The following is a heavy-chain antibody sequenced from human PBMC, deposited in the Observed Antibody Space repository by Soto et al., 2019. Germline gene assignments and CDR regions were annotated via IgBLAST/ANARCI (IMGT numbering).Heavy chain of an antibody. J-gene: IGHJ3*02. V-gene: IGHV1-58*01. Sequence: PVKVSCKASGVTFTSSAVQWVRQARGQRLEWIGWIVVGSGNTNYAQKFQERVTITRDRSTSTAYMELSSLRSEDTAVYYCAADHYDSSGYYLGYDAFDIWGHGTMVTVSS. D-gene: IGHD3-22*01. CDR3: AADHYDSSGYYLGYDAFDI. CDR2: IVVGSGNT. CDR1: GVTFTSSA.